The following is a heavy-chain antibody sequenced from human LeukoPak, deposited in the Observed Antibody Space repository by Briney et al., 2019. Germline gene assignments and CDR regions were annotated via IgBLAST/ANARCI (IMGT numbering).Heavy chain of an antibody. CDR1: GGSLSSYY. CDR2: IYSTGSA. D-gene: IGHD5-12*01. Sequence: SETLSLTCTVSGGSLSSYYWSWIRQPPGKGLEWIGYIYSTGSANYNPSLKSRVTLSVDTAKNQFSLKLNSVTAADTAVYYCARVGGYSGYATHWGQGTLVTVSS. V-gene: IGHV4-59*08. J-gene: IGHJ4*02. CDR3: ARVGGYSGYATH.